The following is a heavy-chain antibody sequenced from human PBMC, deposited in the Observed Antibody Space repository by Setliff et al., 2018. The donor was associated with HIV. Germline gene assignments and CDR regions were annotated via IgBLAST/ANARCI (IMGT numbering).Heavy chain of an antibody. CDR3: ARARRDSYDRGRRNHYYIDV. CDR2: MNPNSGNT. Sequence: ASVKVSCKASGYTFSSDDINWVRQATGQGLEWMGWMNPNSGNTGYAQKFQGRVTMTRDTSISTAYRELNNLKFEDTAVYYCARARRDSYDRGRRNHYYIDVWGKGTTVTVSS. V-gene: IGHV1-8*02. D-gene: IGHD3-22*01. CDR1: GYTFSSDD. J-gene: IGHJ6*03.